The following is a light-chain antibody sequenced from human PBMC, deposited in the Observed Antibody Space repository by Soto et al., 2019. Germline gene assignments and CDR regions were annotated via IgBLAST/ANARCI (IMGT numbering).Light chain of an antibody. V-gene: IGLV1-47*01. CDR3: AAWDASLSGHYV. CDR2: RNN. J-gene: IGLJ1*01. CDR1: TSNIGTNY. Sequence: QSALTQPPSASGTPGQRVTISCSGSTSNIGTNYVYWYHQLPGTAPKLLISRNNQRPSGVPDRFSGSKSGTSASLAISGLRSEDEGDYYCAAWDASLSGHYVFRTGTKVTVL.